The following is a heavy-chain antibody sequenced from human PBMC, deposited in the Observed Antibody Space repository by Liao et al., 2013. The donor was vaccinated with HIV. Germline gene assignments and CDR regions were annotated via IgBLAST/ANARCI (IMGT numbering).Heavy chain of an antibody. CDR2: IYTSGST. Sequence: QVQLQESGPGLVKPSQTLSLTCTVSGGSISSGSYYWSWIRQPAGKGLEWIGRIYTSGSTNYNPSLKSRVTISIDTSKSQFSLKLSSVTAADTAVYYCARGSAVTGTMYYFDYWGQGTLVTVSS. D-gene: IGHD1-20*01. V-gene: IGHV4-61*02. CDR3: ARGSAVTGTMYYFDY. J-gene: IGHJ4*02. CDR1: GGSISSGSYY.